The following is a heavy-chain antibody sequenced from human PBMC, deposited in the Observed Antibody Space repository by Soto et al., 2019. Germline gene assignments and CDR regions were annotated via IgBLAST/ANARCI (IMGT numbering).Heavy chain of an antibody. V-gene: IGHV4-39*01. CDR2: IYYSGST. D-gene: IGHD1-20*01. J-gene: IGHJ5*02. CDR1: GCSISSSSYY. Sequence: PSETLSLTCTVSGCSISSSSYYWGWIRQPPGKGLEWIGSIYYSGSTYYNPSLKSRVTISVDTSKNQFSLKLSSVTAADTAVYYCARPHITGTPNWFDPWGQGTLVTVSS. CDR3: ARPHITGTPNWFDP.